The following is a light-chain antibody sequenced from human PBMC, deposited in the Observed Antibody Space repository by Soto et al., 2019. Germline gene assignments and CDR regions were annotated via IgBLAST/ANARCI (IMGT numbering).Light chain of an antibody. J-gene: IGKJ2*01. CDR2: AAS. CDR3: QLYGSSPPRYT. V-gene: IGKV3-20*01. Sequence: EIVLTQSPGTLYLSPGERATLSCRASQSVSSNYLAWYQQKRGQAPRLLIYAASARATGIPDRFSGSGSGTDFTLTISRLEPEDFAVYFCQLYGSSPPRYTFAQGTKQEIK. CDR1: QSVSSNY.